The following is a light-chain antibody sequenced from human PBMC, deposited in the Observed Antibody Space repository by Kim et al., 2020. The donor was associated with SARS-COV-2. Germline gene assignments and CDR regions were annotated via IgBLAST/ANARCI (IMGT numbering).Light chain of an antibody. CDR2: DAS. CDR1: QSVDIR. V-gene: IGKV3-11*01. CDR3: QQRTNWPPGFT. J-gene: IGKJ3*01. Sequence: PGERGTLSCRASQSVDIRLNWDQQKPGQAPRLLIYDASNRATGIPARFSGSGSGTDFTLTISSLEPEDVAVYYCQQRTNWPPGFTFGPGTKVDIK.